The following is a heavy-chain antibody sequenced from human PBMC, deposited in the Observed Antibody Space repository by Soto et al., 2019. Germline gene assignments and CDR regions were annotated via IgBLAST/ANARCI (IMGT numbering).Heavy chain of an antibody. CDR1: GFTFNNHG. Sequence: GGSLRLSCAASGFTFNNHGMHWVRQAPGKGLDWVAFIWHDGINKFYADSVKGRFTISRDNSKNTLYLQMNSLRLEDTSVYYCARKYSLAVVAPGYWGQGILVTVSS. CDR3: ARKYSLAVVAPGY. J-gene: IGHJ4*02. V-gene: IGHV3-30*02. CDR2: IWHDGINK. D-gene: IGHD3-22*01.